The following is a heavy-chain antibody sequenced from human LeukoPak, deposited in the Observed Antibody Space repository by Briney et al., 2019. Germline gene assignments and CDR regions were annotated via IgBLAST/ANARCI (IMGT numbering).Heavy chain of an antibody. CDR2: ISYDGSNK. J-gene: IGHJ1*01. CDR3: AREGSGWSAEYFQH. CDR1: GFTFSSYA. Sequence: GGSLRLSCAASGFTFSSYAMHWVRQAPGKGLEWVAVISYDGSNKYYADSVKGRFTISRDNSKNTLYLQMNSLRAEDTAVYYCAREGSGWSAEYFQHWGQGTLVTVSS. D-gene: IGHD6-19*01. V-gene: IGHV3-30-3*01.